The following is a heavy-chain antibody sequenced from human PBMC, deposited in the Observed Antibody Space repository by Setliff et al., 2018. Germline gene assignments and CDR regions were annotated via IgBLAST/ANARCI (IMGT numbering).Heavy chain of an antibody. D-gene: IGHD6-6*01. V-gene: IGHV3-48*01. J-gene: IGHJ4*02. CDR2: ISTSSSTI. Sequence: GSLRLSCVASGFTFSSHGMTWVRLAPGKGLEWISYISTSSSTIYNADSVKGRFTISRDNANHSLYLQMNSLRAEDTAVYYCAKSSGSSSSTNLEYLGPGTLVTVSS. CDR3: AKSSGSSSSTNLEY. CDR1: GFTFSSHG.